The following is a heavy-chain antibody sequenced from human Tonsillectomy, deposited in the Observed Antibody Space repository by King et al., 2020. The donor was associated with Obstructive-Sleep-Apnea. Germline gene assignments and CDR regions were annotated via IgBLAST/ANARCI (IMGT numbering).Heavy chain of an antibody. D-gene: IGHD3-10*01. Sequence: VQLQESGPGLVKPSETLSLTCTVSGGSISSYYWSWIRQPPGKGLEWIGDIYYSGSTNYNPSLKSRVTISVDTSKNQFSLKLSSVTAADPAVYYFARDGGYGSGSYLSYYYYGMDVWGQGTTVTVSS. CDR1: GGSISSYY. CDR2: IYYSGST. V-gene: IGHV4-59*01. CDR3: ARDGGYGSGSYLSYYYYGMDV. J-gene: IGHJ6*02.